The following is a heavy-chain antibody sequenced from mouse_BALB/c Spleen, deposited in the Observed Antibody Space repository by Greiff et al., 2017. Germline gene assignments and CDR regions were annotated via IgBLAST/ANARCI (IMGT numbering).Heavy chain of an antibody. J-gene: IGHJ2*01. V-gene: IGHV3-2*02. CDR3: ARNWDYFDC. CDR2: ISYSGST. Sequence: EVKLVESGPGLVKPSQSLSLTCTVTGYSITSDYAWNWIRQFPGNKLEWMGYISYSGSTSYNPSLKSRISITRDTSKNQFFLQLNSVTTEDTATYYCARNWDYFDCWGQGTTLTVSS. CDR1: GYSITSDYA. D-gene: IGHD4-1*01.